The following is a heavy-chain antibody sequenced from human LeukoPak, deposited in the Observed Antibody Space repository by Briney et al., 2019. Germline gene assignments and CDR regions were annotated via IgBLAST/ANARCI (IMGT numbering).Heavy chain of an antibody. CDR3: ARAGIWDYSDSSGYHNAAFDI. CDR2: INPNGGGT. D-gene: IGHD3-22*01. V-gene: IGHV1-46*01. J-gene: IGHJ3*02. CDR1: GYTFTSYY. Sequence: ASVKVSCKASGYTFTSYYMHWVRQAPGQGLEWMGIINPNGGGTTYAQKFQGRVTMTRDTSISTAYMELSRLRSDDTAVYYCARAGIWDYSDSSGYHNAAFDIWGQGTMVTVSS.